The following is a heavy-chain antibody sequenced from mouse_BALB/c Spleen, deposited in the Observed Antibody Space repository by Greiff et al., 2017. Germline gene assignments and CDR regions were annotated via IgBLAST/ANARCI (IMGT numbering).Heavy chain of an antibody. CDR1: GYTFTDYA. CDR2: ISTYYGNT. J-gene: IGHJ2*01. V-gene: IGHV1-67*01. D-gene: IGHD1-1*01. CDR3: ARGITTVVAPFDY. Sequence: QVQLQQSGPELVRPGVSVKISCKGSGYTFTDYALHWVKQSHAKSLEWIGVISTYYGNTNYNPKFKGKATMTVNKSSSTAYMELARLTSEDSAIYYCARGITTVVAPFDYWGQGTTLTVSS.